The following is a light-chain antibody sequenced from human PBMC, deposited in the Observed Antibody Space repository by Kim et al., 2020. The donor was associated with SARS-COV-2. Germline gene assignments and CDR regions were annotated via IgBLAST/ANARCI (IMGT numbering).Light chain of an antibody. CDR3: CSYTGSSTMV. CDR2: DVS. Sequence: QSALTQPRSVSGSPGQSVTISCTGTSSDIGGYNYVSWYQKYPGKAPKLMIYDVSKRPSGVPDRFSGSKSGNTASLTISGLQAEYEADYYWCSYTGSSTMVFGGGTQLTVL. V-gene: IGLV2-11*01. CDR1: SSDIGGYNY. J-gene: IGLJ2*01.